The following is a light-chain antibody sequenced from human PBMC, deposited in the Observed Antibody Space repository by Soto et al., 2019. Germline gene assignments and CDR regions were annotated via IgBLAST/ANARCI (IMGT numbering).Light chain of an antibody. CDR3: QQYLTSPKT. CDR1: QSVSSSY. V-gene: IGKV3-20*01. CDR2: GAS. Sequence: EIVLTQSPGTLSLSPGDRATLSCRASQSVSSSYLAWYRQKPGQAPGLLIYGASSRATGIPERFSGSGSGTDFTLTISRLEPEDFAVYYCQQYLTSPKTFGQGTKVDIK. J-gene: IGKJ1*01.